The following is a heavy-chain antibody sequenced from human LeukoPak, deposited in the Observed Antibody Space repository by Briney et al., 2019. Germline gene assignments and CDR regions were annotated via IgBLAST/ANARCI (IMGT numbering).Heavy chain of an antibody. CDR3: AREGAGAPDY. CDR1: GFTFSNYW. J-gene: IGHJ4*02. D-gene: IGHD1-26*01. Sequence: GGSLRLSCVASGFTFSNYWMNWVRQGPGKGLVWVSRMNSGGSITSYADSVKGRFTISRDNAKNMLYLQMWSLTAEDTAVYYCAREGAGAPDYWGQGTLVTVSS. V-gene: IGHV3-74*01. CDR2: MNSGGSIT.